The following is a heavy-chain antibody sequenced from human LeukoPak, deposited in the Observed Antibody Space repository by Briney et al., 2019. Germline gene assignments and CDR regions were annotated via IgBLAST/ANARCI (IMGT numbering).Heavy chain of an antibody. D-gene: IGHD2-15*01. CDR2: ITFNGGRT. J-gene: IGHJ4*02. V-gene: IGHV3-23*01. CDR3: AKDPPHSPFED. Sequence: GSLRLSXXXXXFTFSTYPMNWVRQAPGKGPEWVSAITFNGGRTFYADSVKGRFTISRDNSRNTLYLQMDSLRAEDTALYFCAKDPPHSPFEDWGQGTLVTVSS. CDR1: XFTFSTYP.